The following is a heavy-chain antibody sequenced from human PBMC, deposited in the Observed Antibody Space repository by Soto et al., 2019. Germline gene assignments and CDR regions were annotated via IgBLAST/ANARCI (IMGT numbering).Heavy chain of an antibody. Sequence: SETLSLTCTVSGDSVTSGNYYWSWIRQPPGKGLEWIGHIYYSGSTNYNPSLKSRVTISVDTSKNQFSLKLSSVTAADTAVYYCARDRAVGYYAFWSGYHRGQNYYGMDVSAQGTTPTVSS. CDR3: ARDRAVGYYAFWSGYHRGQNYYGMDV. V-gene: IGHV4-61*01. D-gene: IGHD3-3*01. CDR2: IYYSGST. CDR1: GDSVTSGNYY. J-gene: IGHJ6*02.